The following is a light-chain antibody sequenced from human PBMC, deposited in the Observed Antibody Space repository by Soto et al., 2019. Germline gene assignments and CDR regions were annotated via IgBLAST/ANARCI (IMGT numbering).Light chain of an antibody. CDR1: QSVSSN. CDR3: QQYSIWRT. V-gene: IGKV3-15*01. J-gene: IGKJ1*01. CDR2: GAS. Sequence: EIVMTQSPAPLSVSPGGRATLSCRSSQSVSSNLGWYQQKPGQAPRLLIHGASTRATGVPARFSGSGSGTEFTLTISGLQSEDFAVYYCQQYSIWRTFGQGTKVDIK.